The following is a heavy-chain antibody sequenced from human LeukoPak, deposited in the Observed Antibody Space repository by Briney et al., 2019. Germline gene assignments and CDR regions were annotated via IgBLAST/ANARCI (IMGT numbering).Heavy chain of an antibody. D-gene: IGHD6-13*01. Sequence: ASVKVSCKASGYTFTCYYIHWVRQASGQGPEWMGWMSPDSEGTNYARNFQGRVTMNRDTSISTAYMDLSSLRSDDTAAYFCARDRSLTVRVAPGQGFMFDYWGQGTLVTVSS. V-gene: IGHV1-2*02. CDR1: GYTFTCYY. J-gene: IGHJ4*02. CDR2: MSPDSEGT. CDR3: ARDRSLTVRVAPGQGFMFDY.